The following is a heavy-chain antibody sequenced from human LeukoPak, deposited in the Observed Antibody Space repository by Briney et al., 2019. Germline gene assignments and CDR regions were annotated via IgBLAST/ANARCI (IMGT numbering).Heavy chain of an antibody. Sequence: PSETLSLTCTVSGGSISSSSYYWGWIRQPPGKGLEWIGYIYYSGSTNYNPSLKSRVTISLDTSKNQFSLKLSSVTAADTAVYYCARVRIGWFDPWGQGTLVTVSS. CDR3: ARVRIGWFDP. V-gene: IGHV4-61*05. D-gene: IGHD1-14*01. J-gene: IGHJ5*02. CDR1: GGSISSSSYY. CDR2: IYYSGST.